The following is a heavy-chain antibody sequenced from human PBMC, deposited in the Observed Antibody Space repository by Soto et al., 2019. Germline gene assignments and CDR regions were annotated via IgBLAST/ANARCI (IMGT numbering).Heavy chain of an antibody. CDR3: ARGISGDYYYYYGMDV. J-gene: IGHJ6*02. D-gene: IGHD2-15*01. CDR1: GFTFSSYA. V-gene: IGHV3-30-3*01. Sequence: QVQLVESGGGVVQPGRSLRLSCAASGFTFSSYAMHWVRQAPGKGLEWVAVISYDGSNKYYADSVKGRFTISRDNSKNPRYLQRNSLRAEDTAVYYCARGISGDYYYYYGMDVWGQGTTVTVSS. CDR2: ISYDGSNK.